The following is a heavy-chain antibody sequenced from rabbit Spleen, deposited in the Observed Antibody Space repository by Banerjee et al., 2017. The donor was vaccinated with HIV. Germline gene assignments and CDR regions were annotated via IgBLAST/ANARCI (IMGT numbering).Heavy chain of an antibody. CDR1: GFDLSSGGD. CDR3: ARNYVNAFDP. CDR2: IVIGNDFT. V-gene: IGHV1S43*01. J-gene: IGHJ2*01. Sequence: QEQLEESGGDLVKPGASLTLTCKASGFDLSSGGDMCWVRQAPGKGLEWIGCIVIGNDFTYYASWAKGRFTISSDNAQSTVDLKMTSLTAADTATYFCARNYVNAFDPWGPGTLVTVS. D-gene: IGHD1-1*01.